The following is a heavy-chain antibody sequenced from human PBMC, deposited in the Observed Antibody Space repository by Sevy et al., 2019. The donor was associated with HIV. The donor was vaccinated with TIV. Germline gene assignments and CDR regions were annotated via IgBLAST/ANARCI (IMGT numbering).Heavy chain of an antibody. V-gene: IGHV1-18*01. D-gene: IGHD3-22*01. J-gene: IGHJ4*02. CDR3: ARDRDYYDSSGYDNFDY. CDR2: ISAYNGNT. CDR1: GYTFTSYG. Sequence: ASVKGSCKASGYTFTSYGISWVRQAPGQGLEWMGWISAYNGNTNYAQKLQGRVTMTTDTSTSTAYMELRSLRSDDTAVYYCARDRDYYDSSGYDNFDYWGQGTLVTVSS.